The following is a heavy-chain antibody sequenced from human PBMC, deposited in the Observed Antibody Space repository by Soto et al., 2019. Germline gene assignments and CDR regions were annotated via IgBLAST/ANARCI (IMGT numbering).Heavy chain of an antibody. CDR1: GYTFTGYY. CDR2: INPNSGGT. Sequence: QVQLVQSGAEVKKPGASVKVSCKASGYTFTGYYMHWVRQAPGQGLEWMGWINPNSGGTNYAQKFQGRVTMTRDTSISTAYMELSRLRSDDTAVYYCARDEQRAAAGTGWFDPWGQGTLVTVSS. J-gene: IGHJ5*02. V-gene: IGHV1-2*02. CDR3: ARDEQRAAAGTGWFDP. D-gene: IGHD6-13*01.